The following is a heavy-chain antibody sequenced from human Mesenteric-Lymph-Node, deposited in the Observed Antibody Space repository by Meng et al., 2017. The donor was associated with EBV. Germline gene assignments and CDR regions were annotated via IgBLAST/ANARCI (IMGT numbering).Heavy chain of an antibody. CDR2: ISAYNINT. CDR3: ARDIAATNY. V-gene: IGHV1-18*01. CDR1: GYTFTTYG. Sequence: QVQLVQSAAEVTNPGASVKVSCKASGYTFTTYGLSWVRQDPGQGLEWMGWISAYNINTNYAQKFQDRVTMTTDTSTSTAYMELRSLRSDDTAVYYCARDIAATNYWGQGTLVTVSS. D-gene: IGHD6-13*01. J-gene: IGHJ4*02.